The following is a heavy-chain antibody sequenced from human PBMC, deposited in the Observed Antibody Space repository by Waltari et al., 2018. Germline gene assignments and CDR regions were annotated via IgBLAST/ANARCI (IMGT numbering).Heavy chain of an antibody. D-gene: IGHD2-2*01. V-gene: IGHV1-2*06. Sequence: SGYTFTGYYMHWVRQAPGQGLEWMGRINPNSGGTNYAQKFQGRVTMTRDTSISTAYMELSRLRSDDTAVYYCARDFGIVVVPAAFWGQGTLVTVSS. J-gene: IGHJ4*02. CDR3: ARDFGIVVVPAAF. CDR1: GYTFTGYY. CDR2: INPNSGGT.